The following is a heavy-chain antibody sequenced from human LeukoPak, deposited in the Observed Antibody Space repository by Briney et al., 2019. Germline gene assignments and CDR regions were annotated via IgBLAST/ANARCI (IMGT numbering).Heavy chain of an antibody. CDR2: ISDSSNI. V-gene: IGHV3-48*02. CDR1: GFTFSHYS. CDR3: AKAVVTAFDY. Sequence: PGGSLRLSCAASGFTFSHYSMNWVRQAPGKGLEWVSYISDSSNIYYADSVKGRFTISRDNAKNSLYLQMNSLRDEDTAVYYCAKAVVTAFDYWGQGTLVTVSS. J-gene: IGHJ4*02. D-gene: IGHD2-21*02.